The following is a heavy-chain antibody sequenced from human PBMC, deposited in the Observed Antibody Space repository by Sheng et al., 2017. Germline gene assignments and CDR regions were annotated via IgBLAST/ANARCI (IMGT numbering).Heavy chain of an antibody. CDR1: GFTFSTYN. CDR3: AREDNVGEGGTT. Sequence: EVQLVESGGGLVKPGGSLRLSCAASGFTFSTYNMNWVRQAPRGGLEWVSSISGSSSYIYYADSMKGRFTISRDNAKNSLYLQMNSLRAEDTAVYYCAREDNVGEGGTTWGLG. V-gene: IGHV3-21*02. CDR2: ISGSSSYI. J-gene: IGHJ1*01. D-gene: IGHD3-16*01.